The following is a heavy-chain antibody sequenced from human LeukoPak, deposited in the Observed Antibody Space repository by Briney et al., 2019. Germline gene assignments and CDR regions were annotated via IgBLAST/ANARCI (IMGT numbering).Heavy chain of an antibody. V-gene: IGHV4-4*08. J-gene: IGHJ4*02. CDR3: ASTLSNIAARPFDY. CDR1: GGSISSYY. Sequence: SETLSLTCTVSGGSISSYYWSWIRQPPGKGLEWIAYIYSSGSTNYNPSLQSRVTISADTSKNQFSLKLSSVTAADTAVYYCASTLSNIAARPFDYWGQGTLVTVSS. D-gene: IGHD6-6*01. CDR2: IYSSGST.